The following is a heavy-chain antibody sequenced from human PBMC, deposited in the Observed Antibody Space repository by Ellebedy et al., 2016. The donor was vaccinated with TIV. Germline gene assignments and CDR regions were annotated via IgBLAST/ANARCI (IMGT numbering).Heavy chain of an antibody. CDR3: AKGALWFGEIDAFDV. V-gene: IGHV3-30*18. D-gene: IGHD3-10*01. CDR1: GFTFSSFG. Sequence: GGSLRLXXAASGFTFSSFGMHWVRQAPGKGLEWVALVSHDGNKYYAESVKGRFTVSRDNSKNTLYLHMSSLRVEDTAVYYCAKGALWFGEIDAFDVWGQGTMVTVSS. CDR2: VSHDGNK. J-gene: IGHJ3*01.